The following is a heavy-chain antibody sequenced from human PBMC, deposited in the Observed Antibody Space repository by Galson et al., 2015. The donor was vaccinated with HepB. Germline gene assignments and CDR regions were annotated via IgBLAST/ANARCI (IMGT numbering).Heavy chain of an antibody. V-gene: IGHV4-34*01. Sequence: ETLSLTCAVYDGSFSGYYWSWIRQPPGKGLEWIGEVNDSGSTNYNPSLKSRVTVSADTPKNEFSLKVFSVTAADTAVYYCARPRGYSYGPRLYDFDYWGQGALVTVSS. CDR1: DGSFSGYY. CDR2: VNDSGST. D-gene: IGHD5-18*01. J-gene: IGHJ4*02. CDR3: ARPRGYSYGPRLYDFDY.